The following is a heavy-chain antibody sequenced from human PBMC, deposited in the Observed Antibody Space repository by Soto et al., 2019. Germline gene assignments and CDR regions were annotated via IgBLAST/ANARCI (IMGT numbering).Heavy chain of an antibody. Sequence: PGGSLRLSCAASGFTFSDYSMNWVRQAPGKGLEWVSYISSTSSDIYYADSVKGRFTISRDNAKNSLYLQMNSLRDEDTAVYYCARRRMVRGPYLGGFWGQGTLVTVSS. D-gene: IGHD3-10*01. V-gene: IGHV3-48*02. CDR3: ARRRMVRGPYLGGF. CDR2: ISSTSSDI. J-gene: IGHJ4*02. CDR1: GFTFSDYS.